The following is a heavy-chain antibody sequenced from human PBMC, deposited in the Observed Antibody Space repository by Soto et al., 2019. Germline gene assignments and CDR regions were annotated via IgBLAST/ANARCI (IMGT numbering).Heavy chain of an antibody. CDR2: IYYSGST. CDR1: GGSISSGGYY. CDR3: ARAVGNIDYGDTRFDP. Sequence: QVQLQESGPGLVKPSQTLSLTCTVSGGSISSGGYYWSWIRQHPGKDLEWIGYIYYSGSTYYNPSLKSRVTISVDTSKNQFSLKLSSVTATDTAVYYCARAVGNIDYGDTRFDPWGQGTLVTVSS. J-gene: IGHJ5*02. V-gene: IGHV4-31*03. D-gene: IGHD4-17*01.